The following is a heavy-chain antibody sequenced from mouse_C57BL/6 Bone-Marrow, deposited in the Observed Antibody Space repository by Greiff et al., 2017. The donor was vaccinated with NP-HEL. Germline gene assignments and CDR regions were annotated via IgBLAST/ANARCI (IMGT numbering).Heavy chain of an antibody. CDR3: ARLGYGSSYFDY. Sequence: VQLQQSGAELVRPGTSVKVSCKASGYAFTNYLIEWVKQRPGQGLEWIGVINPGSGGTNYNEKFKGKATLTADKSSSTAYMQLSSLTSEDSAVYFCARLGYGSSYFDYRGQGTTLTVSS. CDR2: INPGSGGT. CDR1: GYAFTNYL. D-gene: IGHD1-1*01. J-gene: IGHJ2*01. V-gene: IGHV1-54*01.